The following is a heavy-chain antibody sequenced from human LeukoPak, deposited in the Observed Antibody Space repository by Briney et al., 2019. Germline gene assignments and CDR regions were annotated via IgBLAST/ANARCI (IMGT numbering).Heavy chain of an antibody. CDR3: TRHPHYYDSSGYYSS. CDR1: AFTLSGSA. D-gene: IGHD3-22*01. V-gene: IGHV3-73*01. Sequence: GGSLRLSCAASAFTLSGSATHWVRQASGKGLEWVGRIRSKANSYATAYAASVKGRFTISRDDSKNTAYLQMNSLKTEDTAVYYCTRHPHYYDSSGYYSSWGQGTLVTVSS. CDR2: IRSKANSYAT. J-gene: IGHJ4*02.